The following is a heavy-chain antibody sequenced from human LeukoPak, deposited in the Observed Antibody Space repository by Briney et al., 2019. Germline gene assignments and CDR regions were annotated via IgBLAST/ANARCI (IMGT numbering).Heavy chain of an antibody. J-gene: IGHJ4*02. CDR3: ARDRDYDFFDY. CDR2: IWYDGSDK. CDR1: GFTFSNCG. Sequence: GGSLRLSCAASGFTFSNCGMHWVRQAPGKGLEWVAHIWYDGSDKYYADSVRGRFTISRDNSKNTLYLQMNSLRAEDTAVYYCARDRDYDFFDYWGQGTLVTVSS. D-gene: IGHD3-3*01. V-gene: IGHV3-33*01.